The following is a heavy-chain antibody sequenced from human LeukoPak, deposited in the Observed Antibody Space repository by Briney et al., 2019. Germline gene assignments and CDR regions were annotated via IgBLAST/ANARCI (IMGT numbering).Heavy chain of an antibody. CDR1: GFTFSSYG. V-gene: IGHV3-30*02. CDR2: IRYDGSNK. J-gene: IGHJ4*02. Sequence: GGSLRLSCAASGFTFSSYGMHWVRQAPGKGLEWVAFIRYDGSNKYYADSVRGRFTISRDNSKNTLYLQMNSLRVEDAAVYYCARAPVTSCRGAYCYPFDYWGQGTLVTVSS. D-gene: IGHD2-21*01. CDR3: ARAPVTSCRGAYCYPFDY.